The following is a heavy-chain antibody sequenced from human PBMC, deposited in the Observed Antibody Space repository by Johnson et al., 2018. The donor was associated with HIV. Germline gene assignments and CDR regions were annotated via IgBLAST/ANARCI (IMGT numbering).Heavy chain of an antibody. J-gene: IGHJ3*02. CDR2: ISYDGSKK. Sequence: QVQLVESGGGVVQPGRSLRLSCAASGFTFSSYAMHWVRQAPGKGLEWVAVISYDGSKKYYADSVKGRFTISRDNSKNTLYLQMNSRRAEETAVYYCARNLVRYNWNADAVDSWGQGTMVTVSS. V-gene: IGHV3-30*04. CDR3: ARNLVRYNWNADAVDS. CDR1: GFTFSSYA. D-gene: IGHD1-20*01.